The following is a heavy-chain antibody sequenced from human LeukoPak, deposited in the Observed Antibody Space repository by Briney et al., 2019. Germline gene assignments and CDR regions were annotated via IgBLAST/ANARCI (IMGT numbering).Heavy chain of an antibody. D-gene: IGHD1-26*01. CDR1: GFTFSSYA. Sequence: GGSLRLSCAGSGFTFSSYAMSWVRQAPGKGLEWVSVISSTGGSTYYADSVKGRFTISRDNSKNTLYLQMNSLRAEDTAVYYCARDMSGSYYYYYGMDVWGQGTTVTVSS. CDR2: ISSTGGST. J-gene: IGHJ6*02. V-gene: IGHV3-23*01. CDR3: ARDMSGSYYYYYGMDV.